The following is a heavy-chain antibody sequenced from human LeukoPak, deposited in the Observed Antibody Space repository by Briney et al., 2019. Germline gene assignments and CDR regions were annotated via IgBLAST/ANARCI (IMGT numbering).Heavy chain of an antibody. CDR2: IYSGGST. D-gene: IGHD3-22*01. Sequence: PGGSLRLSCAASGFTVSSNYMSWVRQAPGRGLEWVSVIYSGGSTYYADSVKGRFTISRDNSKNTLFLQMNSLRAGYTAVYYCARDLPLDYYDSSGYFDYWGQGTLVTVSS. V-gene: IGHV3-66*01. J-gene: IGHJ4*02. CDR3: ARDLPLDYYDSSGYFDY. CDR1: GFTVSSNY.